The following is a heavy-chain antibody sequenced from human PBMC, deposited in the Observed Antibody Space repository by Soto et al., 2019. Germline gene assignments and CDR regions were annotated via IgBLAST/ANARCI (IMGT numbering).Heavy chain of an antibody. D-gene: IGHD2-15*01. J-gene: IGHJ5*02. V-gene: IGHV4-59*08. CDR3: ARTQVDCSGGSCYERSNWFDP. CDR1: GGSISSYY. CDR2: IYYSGST. Sequence: SETLSLTCTVSGGSISSYYWSWIRQPPGKGLEWIGYIYYSGSTNYNPSLKSRVTISVDTSKNQFSLKLSSVTAADTAVYYCARTQVDCSGGSCYERSNWFDPWGQGSLVTVSS.